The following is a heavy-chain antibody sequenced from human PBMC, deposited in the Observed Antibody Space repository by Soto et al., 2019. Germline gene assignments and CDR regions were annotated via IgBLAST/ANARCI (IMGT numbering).Heavy chain of an antibody. CDR2: VYYRGRS. Sequence: SETLSLTCTVSGGSVSNSNYYWGWIRQSPGKGLEWIGSVYYRGRSYSKSSVKSRITISVDTSKNQFSLNLNSVTASDTAVYFCVSQRTSVLSQAYFDYWGPGALVTVS. CDR3: VSQRTSVLSQAYFDY. D-gene: IGHD2-8*01. CDR1: GGSVSNSNYY. V-gene: IGHV4-39*01. J-gene: IGHJ4*02.